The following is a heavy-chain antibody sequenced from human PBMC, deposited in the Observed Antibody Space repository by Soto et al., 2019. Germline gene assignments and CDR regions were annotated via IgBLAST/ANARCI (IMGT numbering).Heavy chain of an antibody. D-gene: IGHD2-2*01. CDR3: ASRYCSSTSCLDYYYGMDV. CDR2: ISAYNGNT. V-gene: IGHV1-18*01. CDR1: GYTFTSYG. Sequence: ASVKVSCKASGYTFTSYGISWVRQAPGQGLEWMGWISAYNGNTNYAQKLQGRVTMTTDTSTSTAYMELRSLRSDDTAVYSCASRYCSSTSCLDYYYGMDVWGQGTTVTVSS. J-gene: IGHJ6*02.